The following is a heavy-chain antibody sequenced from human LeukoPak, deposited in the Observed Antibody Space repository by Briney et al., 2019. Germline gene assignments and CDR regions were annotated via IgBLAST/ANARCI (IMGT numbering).Heavy chain of an antibody. V-gene: IGHV3-23*01. J-gene: IGHJ4*02. CDR3: AKGTTIFGVATEFDY. Sequence: GGSLRLSCAASGFTFSTYAMTWVRQAPGKGLGWVSSISGSGASTYYAESVKGRFTISRDNSKNTLYLQMNSLRAEDTAVYYCAKGTTIFGVATEFDYWGQGTLVTVSS. CDR2: ISGSGAST. D-gene: IGHD3-3*01. CDR1: GFTFSTYA.